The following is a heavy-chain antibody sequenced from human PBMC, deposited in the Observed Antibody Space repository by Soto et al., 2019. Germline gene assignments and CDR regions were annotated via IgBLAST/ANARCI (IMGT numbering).Heavy chain of an antibody. CDR2: INAGNGNT. CDR3: ARRQSFCGGDCYSGGLDY. CDR1: GYTFTSYA. J-gene: IGHJ4*02. V-gene: IGHV1-3*01. D-gene: IGHD2-21*02. Sequence: QVQLVQSGAEVKKPGASVKVSCKASGYTFTSYAMHWVRQAPGQRLEWMGWINAGNGNTKYSQKFQGRVTITRDTSASTAYMELSSLRSEDTAVYYCARRQSFCGGDCYSGGLDYWGQGTLVTVSS.